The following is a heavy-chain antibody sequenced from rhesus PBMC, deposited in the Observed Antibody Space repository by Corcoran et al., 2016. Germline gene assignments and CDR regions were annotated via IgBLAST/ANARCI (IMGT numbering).Heavy chain of an antibody. CDR2: IYWDDDK. J-gene: IGHJ4*01. D-gene: IGHD4-23*01. CDR1: GFSISTSGMG. V-gene: IGHV2-174*01. CDR3: ARRRVDAIQGFDY. Sequence: QVTLKESGPALVKPTQTLTLTCTFSGFSISTSGMGVGWIRQPPGKALEWLALIYWDDDKYYRTGVKSRLTIAKDTAKKQVVLTMTNMDPVDTATYDCARRRVDAIQGFDYWGQGVLVTVSS.